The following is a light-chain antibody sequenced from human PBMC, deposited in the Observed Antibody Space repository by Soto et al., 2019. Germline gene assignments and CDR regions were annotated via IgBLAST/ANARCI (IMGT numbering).Light chain of an antibody. CDR1: SSNIGAGYD. CDR3: QSYDSSLSGSVV. Sequence: SVLTQPPSVSGAPGQRVTISCTGSSSNIGAGYDVHWYQQLPGTAPKLLIYGNSNRPSGVPDRFSGSKSGTSASLAITGLQAEDEADYHCQSYDSSLSGSVVFGGGTKLTVL. V-gene: IGLV1-40*01. J-gene: IGLJ2*01. CDR2: GNS.